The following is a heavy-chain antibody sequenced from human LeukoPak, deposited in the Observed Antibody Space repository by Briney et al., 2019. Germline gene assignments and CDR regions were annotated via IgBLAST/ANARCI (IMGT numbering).Heavy chain of an antibody. CDR1: GFTFSTYW. CDR2: IKQDGSEK. V-gene: IGHV3-7*04. CDR3: AGGISMVRGADY. D-gene: IGHD3-10*01. Sequence: PGGSLRLSCAASGFTFSTYWMTWVRQAPGKGLEWVANIKQDGSEKNYVDSVKGRFTISRDNAKNSLYLQMNTLSADDTAVYFCAGGISMVRGADYWGQGTLVTVSS. J-gene: IGHJ4*02.